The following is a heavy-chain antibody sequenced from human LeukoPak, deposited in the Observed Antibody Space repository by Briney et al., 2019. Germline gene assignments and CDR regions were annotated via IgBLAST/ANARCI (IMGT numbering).Heavy chain of an antibody. CDR1: GYTLTELS. CDR2: FDPEDGET. D-gene: IGHD5-18*01. J-gene: IGHJ4*02. Sequence: ASVKVSCKVSGYTLTELSMHWVRQAPGKGLEWMGGFDPEDGETIYAQKFQGRVTMTEGTSTDTAYMELSSLRSEDTAVYYCATVGVVGDTAMVPHFDYWGQGTLVTVSS. V-gene: IGHV1-24*01. CDR3: ATVGVVGDTAMVPHFDY.